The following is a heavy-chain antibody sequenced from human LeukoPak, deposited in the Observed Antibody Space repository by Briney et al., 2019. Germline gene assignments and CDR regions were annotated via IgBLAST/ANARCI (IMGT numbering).Heavy chain of an antibody. J-gene: IGHJ4*02. Sequence: PSGTLSLTCDVSGGSITQTNYWTWVCQPPGKGLEWIGEVTLQGSTNYNPSLMGRVAISVDTSENHVSLQLTSVTAADTAVYYCAREGGPYRPLDYSGQGTLVTVS. CDR2: VTLQGST. CDR3: AREGGPYRPLDY. D-gene: IGHD3-16*01. V-gene: IGHV4-4*02. CDR1: GGSITQTNY.